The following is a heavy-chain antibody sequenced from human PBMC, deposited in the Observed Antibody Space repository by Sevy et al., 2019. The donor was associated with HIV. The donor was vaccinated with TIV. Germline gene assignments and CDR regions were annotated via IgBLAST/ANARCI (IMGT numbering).Heavy chain of an antibody. J-gene: IGHJ6*02. CDR1: GFTFSTYD. CDR3: AKNRPPGGSLFSRHGMDV. Sequence: GGSLRLSCAASGFTFSTYDIHWVRQAPGKGLEWVAIISHDGSYRYYADSVRGRFSMSRDNSKNTVYLQMSGLPAEDTAVYYCAKNRPPGGSLFSRHGMDVWGRGTTVTVSS. D-gene: IGHD3-16*01. V-gene: IGHV3-30*18. CDR2: ISHDGSYR.